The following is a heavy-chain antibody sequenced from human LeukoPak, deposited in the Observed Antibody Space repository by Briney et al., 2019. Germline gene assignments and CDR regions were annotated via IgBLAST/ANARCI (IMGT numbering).Heavy chain of an antibody. CDR3: ARGYYVDS. J-gene: IGHJ5*01. V-gene: IGHV1-69*01. D-gene: IGHD3-10*01. Sequence: ASVKVSCKASGRTFSSYAISWGRQAPGQGLEGRGGIIPIFGTAIYAQKFQGRVTITADESKSTAYMELSSLRSEDTAMYYCARGYYVDSWGQGTLVTVSS. CDR2: IIPIFGTA. CDR1: GRTFSSYA.